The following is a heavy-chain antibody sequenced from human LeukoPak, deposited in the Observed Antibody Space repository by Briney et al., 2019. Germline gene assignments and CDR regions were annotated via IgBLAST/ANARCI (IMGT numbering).Heavy chain of an antibody. V-gene: IGHV1-8*03. CDR2: MNPNSGNT. D-gene: IGHD1-14*01. J-gene: IGHJ5*02. Sequence: GASVKVSYKASGYTFSNYDINWVRQATGQGLEWMGWMNPNSGNTGYAQKFQGRVTITRNTSINTDYMDLSSLRSEDTTVYYCARGIRRNINYWFDPWGQGTLVTVSS. CDR1: GYTFSNYD. CDR3: ARGIRRNINYWFDP.